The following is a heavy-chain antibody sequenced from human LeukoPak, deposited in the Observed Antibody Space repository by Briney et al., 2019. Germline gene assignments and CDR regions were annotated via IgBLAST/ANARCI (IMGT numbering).Heavy chain of an antibody. J-gene: IGHJ4*02. CDR1: GFTFSSYA. CDR2: ISGSGGST. CDR3: ARDGCSTTSCYAD. V-gene: IGHV3-23*01. D-gene: IGHD2-2*01. Sequence: PGGLLRLSCAASGFTFSSYAMSWVRQAPGKGLEWVSVISGSGGSTHYAESVKGRFTISRDNSKNTLYLQMNSLRAEDTAVYYCARDGCSTTSCYADWGQGTLVTVSS.